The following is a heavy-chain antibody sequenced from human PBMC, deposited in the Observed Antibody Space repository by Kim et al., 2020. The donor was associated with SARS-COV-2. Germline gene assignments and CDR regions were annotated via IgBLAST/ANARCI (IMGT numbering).Heavy chain of an antibody. J-gene: IGHJ4*02. CDR3: ARLGSSSWNFDY. V-gene: IGHV3-7*01. D-gene: IGHD6-13*01. CDR2: IKQDGSEK. Sequence: GGSLRLSCAASEFTFSSYWMSWVRQAPGKGLEWVANIKQDGSEKYYVDSVKGRFTISRDNAKNSLYLQMNSLRAEDTAVYYCARLGSSSWNFDYWGQGTL. CDR1: EFTFSSYW.